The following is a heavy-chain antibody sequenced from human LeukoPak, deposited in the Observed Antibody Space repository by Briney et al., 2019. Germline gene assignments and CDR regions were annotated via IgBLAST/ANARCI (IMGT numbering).Heavy chain of an antibody. CDR3: ARHTLYGSGSYYVYYFDY. D-gene: IGHD3-10*01. V-gene: IGHV1-18*01. Sequence: ASVKVSCKASGYTFTSYGISWVRQAPGQGLEWMGWISYYNGNTNYAQKLQGRVTMTTDTSTSAAYMELRSLRSDDTAVYYCARHTLYGSGSYYVYYFDYWGQGTLVTASS. CDR1: GYTFTSYG. J-gene: IGHJ4*02. CDR2: ISYYNGNT.